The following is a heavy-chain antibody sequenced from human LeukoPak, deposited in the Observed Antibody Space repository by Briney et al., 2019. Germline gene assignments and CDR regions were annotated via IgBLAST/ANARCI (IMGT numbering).Heavy chain of an antibody. CDR3: AREQSAVGDY. D-gene: IGHD6-13*01. CDR2: ISSSSSTI. V-gene: IGHV3-48*01. Sequence: PGGSLRLSCAASGFTFSSYSMNWVRQAPGKGLEWVSYISSSSSTIYYADSVNGRFTISRDNAKNSLYLQMNSLRAEDTAVYYCAREQSAVGDYWGQGTLVTVSS. CDR1: GFTFSSYS. J-gene: IGHJ4*02.